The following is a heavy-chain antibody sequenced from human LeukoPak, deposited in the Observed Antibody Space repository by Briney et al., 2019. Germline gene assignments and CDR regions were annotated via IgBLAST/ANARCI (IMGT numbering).Heavy chain of an antibody. J-gene: IGHJ4*02. CDR3: ARELATMLYYFDY. Sequence: KTSQTLSLTCTVSGGSISSGSYYWSWIRQPAGKGLEWIGCIYTSGSTNYNPSLKSRVTISVDTSKNQFSLKLSSVTAADTAVYYCARELATMLYYFDYWGQGTLVTVSS. CDR1: GGSISSGSYY. D-gene: IGHD5-24*01. V-gene: IGHV4-61*02. CDR2: IYTSGST.